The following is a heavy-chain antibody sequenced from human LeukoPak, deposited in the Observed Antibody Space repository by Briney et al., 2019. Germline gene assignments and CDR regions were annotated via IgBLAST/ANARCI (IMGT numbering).Heavy chain of an antibody. CDR3: ARDSSSPYYYYYYMDV. V-gene: IGHV3-21*01. CDR2: ISSSSSYI. Sequence: GGSLRISCAASGFTFSSYSMNWVRQAPGQGLEWVSSISSSSSYIYYADSVKGRFTISRDNAKNSLYLQMNSLRAEDTAVYYCARDSSSPYYYYYYMDVWGKGTTVTVSS. D-gene: IGHD6-13*01. CDR1: GFTFSSYS. J-gene: IGHJ6*03.